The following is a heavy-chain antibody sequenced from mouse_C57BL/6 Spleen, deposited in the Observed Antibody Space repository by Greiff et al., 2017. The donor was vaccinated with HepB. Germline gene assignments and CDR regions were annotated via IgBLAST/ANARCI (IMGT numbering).Heavy chain of an antibody. CDR1: GYTFTSYW. CDR3: ARPYYGSSYGYFDV. V-gene: IGHV1-69*01. CDR2: IDPSDSYT. Sequence: VQLQQPGAELVMPGASVKLSCKASGYTFTSYWMHWVKQRPGQGLEWIGEIDPSDSYTNYNQKFKGQSTLTVDKSSSTAYMQLSSLTSEDSAVYYCARPYYGSSYGYFDVWGTGTTVTVSS. J-gene: IGHJ1*03. D-gene: IGHD1-1*01.